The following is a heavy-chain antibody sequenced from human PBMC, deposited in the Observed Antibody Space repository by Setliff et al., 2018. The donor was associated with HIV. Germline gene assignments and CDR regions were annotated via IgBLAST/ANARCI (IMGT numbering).Heavy chain of an antibody. D-gene: IGHD3-10*01. CDR1: GYTFIGHY. J-gene: IGHJ3*02. CDR2: ISVYNGNT. CDR3: ATPGVGAGAFDI. V-gene: IGHV1-18*04. Sequence: ASVKVSCKASGYTFIGHYIHWVRQAPGQGLEWMGWISVYNGNTKYAENFQDRLTLTTDASTGTGFMELRGLRSDDTAVYYCATPGVGAGAFDIWGRGTMVTVS.